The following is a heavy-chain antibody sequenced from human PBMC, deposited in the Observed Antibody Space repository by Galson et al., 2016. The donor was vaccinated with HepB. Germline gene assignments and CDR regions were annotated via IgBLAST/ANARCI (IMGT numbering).Heavy chain of an antibody. D-gene: IGHD2-15*01. V-gene: IGHV3-74*01. CDR3: ARVFPARCSGRSCFSEGAFDI. J-gene: IGHJ3*02. CDR1: GFTFSTHW. Sequence: SLRLSCAASGFTFSTHWMHWVRQAPGKGLVCVSRISEDGRATNYADSVKGRFAISGDNAKNTLYLQMNSLSAEDTAIYYCARVFPARCSGRSCFSEGAFDIWGQGTMVIVSS. CDR2: ISEDGRAT.